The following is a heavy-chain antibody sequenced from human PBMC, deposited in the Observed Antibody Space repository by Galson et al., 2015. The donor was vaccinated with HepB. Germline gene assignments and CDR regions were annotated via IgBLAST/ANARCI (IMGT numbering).Heavy chain of an antibody. Sequence: SLRLSCAASGFTFSSYSMHWVRQAPGKGLEWVSYISSSSSTIYYADSVKGRFTISRDNAKNSLYLQMNSLRAEDTAVYYCARDVDTAMVPFDYWGQGTLVTVSS. CDR1: GFTFSSYS. CDR2: ISSSSSTI. J-gene: IGHJ4*02. V-gene: IGHV3-48*01. CDR3: ARDVDTAMVPFDY. D-gene: IGHD5-18*01.